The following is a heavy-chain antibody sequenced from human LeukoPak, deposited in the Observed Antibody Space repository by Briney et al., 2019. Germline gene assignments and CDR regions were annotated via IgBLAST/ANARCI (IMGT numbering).Heavy chain of an antibody. CDR2: IYYTGNT. D-gene: IGHD3-10*01. J-gene: IGHJ5*02. Sequence: SETLSLTCTVSGGSVSSSSYYWGWIRQPPGKGLEWIGTIYYTGNTNYNPSLKSRVTISVDTSKNQFSLKLSSVTAADTAVYYCARAASVRRMVSPWGQGTLVTVSS. CDR3: ARAASVRRMVSP. V-gene: IGHV4-39*07. CDR1: GGSVSSSSYY.